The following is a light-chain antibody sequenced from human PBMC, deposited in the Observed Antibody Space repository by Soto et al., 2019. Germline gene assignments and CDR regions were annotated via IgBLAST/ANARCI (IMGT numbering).Light chain of an antibody. Sequence: QSVLTQPPSVSGAPGQRVTISCTGSSANIGAGYDVHWYQQLPGTAPKLLIYGNNNRPSGVPDRISGSKSGTSASLAITGLQAEDEADYYCQSYDSSLSGSEVFGGGTQLTVL. CDR1: SANIGAGYD. V-gene: IGLV1-40*01. CDR2: GNN. J-gene: IGLJ2*01. CDR3: QSYDSSLSGSEV.